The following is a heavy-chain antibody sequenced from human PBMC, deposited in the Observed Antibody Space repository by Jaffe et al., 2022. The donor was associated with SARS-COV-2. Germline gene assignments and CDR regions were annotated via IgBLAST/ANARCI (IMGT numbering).Heavy chain of an antibody. CDR3: ARDLGSYYYHSNGSYGGGMDV. CDR2: IHTSGST. Sequence: QVQLQESGPGLVKPSQTLSLTCTVSGGSINRGSFYWTWIRQPAGKGLEWIGRIHTSGSTDYSPSLTSRITISIDTSKNHFSLKLNSVTAADTAVYYCARDLGSYYYHSNGSYGGGMDVWGQGTTVTVSS. V-gene: IGHV4-61*02. D-gene: IGHD3-22*01. J-gene: IGHJ6*02. CDR1: GGSINRGSFY.